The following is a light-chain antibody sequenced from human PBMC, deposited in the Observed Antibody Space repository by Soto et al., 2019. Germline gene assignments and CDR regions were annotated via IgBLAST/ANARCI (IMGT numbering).Light chain of an antibody. CDR2: GAS. CDR3: QQYTTSPEWT. J-gene: IGKJ1*01. V-gene: IGKV3-20*01. CDR1: QSVSSIY. Sequence: EIVLTQSPGTVSLSPGERATLSCRTSQSVSSIYSAWYQQKPGQAPRLLIYGASGRATGVPDRFSGSGSGTEFTLTISGLEPEDFAVYYCQQYTTSPEWTFGQGTKVEIK.